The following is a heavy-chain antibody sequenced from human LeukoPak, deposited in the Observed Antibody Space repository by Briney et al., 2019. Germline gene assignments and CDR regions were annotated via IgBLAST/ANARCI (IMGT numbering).Heavy chain of an antibody. V-gene: IGHV3-30*18. CDR1: GFIFRNYA. CDR3: AKTPPRYCSSTSCYSEGDDAFDI. D-gene: IGHD2-2*02. J-gene: IGHJ3*02. Sequence: GGSLRLSCATSGFIFRNYAMHWVRQAPGKGLEWVAVISYDGSNKYYADSVKGRFTISRDNSKNTLYLQMNSLRAEDTAVYYCAKTPPRYCSSTSCYSEGDDAFDIWGQGTMVTVSS. CDR2: ISYDGSNK.